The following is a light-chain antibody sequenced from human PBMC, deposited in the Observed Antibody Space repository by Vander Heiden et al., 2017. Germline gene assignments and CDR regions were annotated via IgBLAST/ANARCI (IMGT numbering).Light chain of an antibody. CDR3: QQYESYLRT. CDR1: QGISSY. V-gene: IGKV1-8*01. CDR2: AAS. Sequence: AIRMTQSPSSFSASTGDRVTITCRASQGISSYLAWYQQKPGKAPKLLIYAASTLQSGVPSRFSGSGSGTDFTLTISCLQSEDFATYYCQQYESYLRTFGQGTRVEMK. J-gene: IGKJ1*01.